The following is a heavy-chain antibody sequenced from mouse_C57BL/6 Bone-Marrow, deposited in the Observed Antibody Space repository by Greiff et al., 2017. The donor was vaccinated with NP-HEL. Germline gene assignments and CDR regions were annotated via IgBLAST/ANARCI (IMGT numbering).Heavy chain of an antibody. CDR2: IYPGSGNT. D-gene: IGHD2-3*01. V-gene: IGHV1-84*01. Sequence: VQLQQSGPELVKPGASVKISCKASGYTFTDYYINWVTQRPGQGLEWIGWIYPGSGNTKYNEKFKGKATLTVDASSSTAYMQISILTSEDSAVYFCAREGYYDGYYWYFDVWGTGTTVTVSS. J-gene: IGHJ1*03. CDR1: GYTFTDYY. CDR3: AREGYYDGYYWYFDV.